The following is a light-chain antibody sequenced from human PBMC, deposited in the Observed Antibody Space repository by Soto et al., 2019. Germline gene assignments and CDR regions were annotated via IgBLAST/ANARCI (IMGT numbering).Light chain of an antibody. CDR1: QSISSY. Sequence: DIQMTQSPSSLSASVGDRVTLTCRASQSISSYLNWYQQKPGKAPKVLIYKASTLKSGVPSRFSGSGSGTEFTLTISSLQPDDFATYYCQHYNSYSEAFGQGTKVDIK. CDR3: QHYNSYSEA. V-gene: IGKV1-5*03. J-gene: IGKJ1*01. CDR2: KAS.